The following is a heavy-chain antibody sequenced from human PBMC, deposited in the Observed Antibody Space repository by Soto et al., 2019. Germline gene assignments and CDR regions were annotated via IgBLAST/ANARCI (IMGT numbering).Heavy chain of an antibody. CDR1: GGSISSGGYY. Sequence: PSETLSLTCTVSGGSISSGGYYWSWIRQHPGKGLEWIGYIYYSGSTYYNPSLKSRVTISVDTSKNQFSLKLSSVTAADTAVYYCARSSGVGLFDYWGQGTLVTVSS. J-gene: IGHJ4*02. CDR2: IYYSGST. CDR3: ARSSGVGLFDY. D-gene: IGHD1-26*01. V-gene: IGHV4-31*03.